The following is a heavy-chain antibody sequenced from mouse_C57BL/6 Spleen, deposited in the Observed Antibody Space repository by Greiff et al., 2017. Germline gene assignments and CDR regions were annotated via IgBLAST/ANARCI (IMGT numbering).Heavy chain of an antibody. Sequence: EVKLQESGGGLVKPGGSLKLSCAASGFTFSSYAMSWVRQTPEKRLEWVATISDGGSYTYYPDNVKGRFTISRDNAKNNLYLQMSHLKSEDTAMYYCARDSSGYRAWFAYWGQGTLVTVSA. J-gene: IGHJ3*01. CDR3: ARDSSGYRAWFAY. D-gene: IGHD3-2*02. CDR2: ISDGGSYT. CDR1: GFTFSSYA. V-gene: IGHV5-4*01.